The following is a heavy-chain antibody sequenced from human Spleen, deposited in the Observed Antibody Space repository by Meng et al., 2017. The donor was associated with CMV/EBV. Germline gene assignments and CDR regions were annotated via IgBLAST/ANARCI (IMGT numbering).Heavy chain of an antibody. CDR1: GVTFSTSS. D-gene: IGHD6-19*01. Sequence: KASGVTFSTSSSCWVRQAPGQGLEWMGGIIPLVGVGSRAPKFQGRVTITADKSTSTAYMELSSLRSEDTALYFCAKVSSSGWHYFDSWGQGTLVTVSS. CDR3: AKVSSSGWHYFDS. J-gene: IGHJ4*02. CDR2: IIPLVGVG. V-gene: IGHV1-69*10.